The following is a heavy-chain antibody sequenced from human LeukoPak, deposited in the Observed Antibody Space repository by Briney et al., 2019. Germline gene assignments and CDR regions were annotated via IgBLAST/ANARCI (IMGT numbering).Heavy chain of an antibody. CDR3: ARVLPITAVFGVVSNWFDP. V-gene: IGHV1-69*13. Sequence: SVKVSCKASGGTFISYAISWVRQAPGQGLEWMGGIIPIFGTANYAQKFQGRVTITADESTSTAYMELSSLRSEDTAVYYCARVLPITAVFGVVSNWFDPWGQGTLVTVSS. CDR2: IIPIFGTA. CDR1: GGTFISYA. D-gene: IGHD3-3*01. J-gene: IGHJ5*02.